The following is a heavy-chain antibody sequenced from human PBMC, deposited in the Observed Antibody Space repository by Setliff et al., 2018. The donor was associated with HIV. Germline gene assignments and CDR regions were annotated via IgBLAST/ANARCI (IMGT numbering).Heavy chain of an antibody. V-gene: IGHV1-8*02. D-gene: IGHD3-9*01. Sequence: RASVKVSCKASGYTFSSYDINWVRQATGQGLEWMGWMNPNSGNTGYAQKFQGRVTMTRNTSISTAYMELNSLRSEDTAVYYCARAGGASCSYWGCHDILTGRYNDYYYYMDVWGKGTTVTVSS. CDR3: ARAGGASCSYWGCHDILTGRYNDYYYYMDV. CDR2: MNPNSGNT. CDR1: GYTFSSYD. J-gene: IGHJ6*03.